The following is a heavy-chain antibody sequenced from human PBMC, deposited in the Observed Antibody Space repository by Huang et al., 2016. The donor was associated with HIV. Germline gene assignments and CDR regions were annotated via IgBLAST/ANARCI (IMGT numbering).Heavy chain of an antibody. CDR3: ARAPEFGNYEFDQ. CDR2: ISYDGTTR. Sequence: QVQLVESGGGVVQPGRSLRLSCVASGFSFSNYAVHWVRQAPGKGLEWVAVISYDGTTRSYADSVHGRFTVSRDNSKNTAYVQMNNPRGGDTAVYYCARAPEFGNYEFDQWGLGTLVSVSS. CDR1: GFSFSNYA. D-gene: IGHD4-4*01. J-gene: IGHJ4*02. V-gene: IGHV3-30-3*01.